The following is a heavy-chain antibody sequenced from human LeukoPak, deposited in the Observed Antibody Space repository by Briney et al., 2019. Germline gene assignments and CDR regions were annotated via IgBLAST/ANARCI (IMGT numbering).Heavy chain of an antibody. Sequence: ASVKVSCKASGYTFTSYAMHWVRQAPGQRLEWMEWINAGNGNTKYSQKFQGRVTITRDTSASTAYMELSSLRSEDTAVYYCARDGFYCSGGSCYSTYFDYWGQGTLVTVSS. CDR3: ARDGFYCSGGSCYSTYFDY. CDR1: GYTFTSYA. CDR2: INAGNGNT. D-gene: IGHD2-15*01. J-gene: IGHJ4*02. V-gene: IGHV1-3*01.